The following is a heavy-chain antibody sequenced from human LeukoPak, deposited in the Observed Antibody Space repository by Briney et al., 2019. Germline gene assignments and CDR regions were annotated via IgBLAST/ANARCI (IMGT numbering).Heavy chain of an antibody. Sequence: PGGSLRLSCAASGFTFSSYGMHWVRQAPGKGLEWVAVISYDGSNKYYADSVKGRFTISRDNSKNTLYLQMNSLRAEDTAVYCCAKVVSGWHGDYWGQGTLVTVSS. CDR1: GFTFSSYG. J-gene: IGHJ4*02. D-gene: IGHD6-19*01. CDR2: ISYDGSNK. CDR3: AKVVSGWHGDY. V-gene: IGHV3-30*18.